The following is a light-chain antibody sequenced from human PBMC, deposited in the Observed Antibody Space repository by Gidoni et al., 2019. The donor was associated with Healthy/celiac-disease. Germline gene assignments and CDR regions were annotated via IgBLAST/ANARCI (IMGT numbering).Light chain of an antibody. Sequence: DIQMTQSPSSLSASVGDRVTITCRARQSISSYLNWYQQKPGKAPKLLIYAASSLQSGVPSRFSGSGYGTDFTLTISSLQPEDFATYYCQQSYSTLFTFGPGTKVDIK. J-gene: IGKJ3*01. CDR3: QQSYSTLFT. V-gene: IGKV1-39*01. CDR2: AAS. CDR1: QSISSY.